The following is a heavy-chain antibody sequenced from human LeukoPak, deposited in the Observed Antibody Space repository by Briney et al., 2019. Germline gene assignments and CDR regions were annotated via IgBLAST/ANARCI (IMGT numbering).Heavy chain of an antibody. CDR2: ISGSGGTT. CDR1: GFTFSTNA. V-gene: IGHV3-23*01. Sequence: GGSLRLSCAASGFTFSTNAMSWVRQAPGKGLEWVSGISGSGGTTYYADSVKGRFTISRDNSKNTLYLQMSSLRAEDTAVYYCAKWLGASDCFDSWGQGTLVTVSS. D-gene: IGHD1-26*01. J-gene: IGHJ4*02. CDR3: AKWLGASDCFDS.